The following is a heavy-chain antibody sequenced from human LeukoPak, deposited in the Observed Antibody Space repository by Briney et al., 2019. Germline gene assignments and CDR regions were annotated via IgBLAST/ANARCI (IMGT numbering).Heavy chain of an antibody. Sequence: PGGSLRLSCAASGFTFSSYAMTWVRQAPGKGLEWISALSGSGGSTYYADSVRGRFTISRDNSKNTLYLQMNSLRAEDTAVYYCAKRIDFSPISSTFDYWGQGTLVTVSS. CDR3: AKRIDFSPISSTFDY. V-gene: IGHV3-23*01. CDR2: LSGSGGST. D-gene: IGHD3-3*01. CDR1: GFTFSSYA. J-gene: IGHJ4*02.